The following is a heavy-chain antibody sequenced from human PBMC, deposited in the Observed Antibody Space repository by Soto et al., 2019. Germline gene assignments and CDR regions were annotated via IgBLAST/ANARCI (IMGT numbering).Heavy chain of an antibody. V-gene: IGHV4-30-4*01. Sequence: QVQLQESGPGLVKPSQTLSLTCTVSGGSISSGDYYWSWIRQPPGKGLAWLGYIYYSGRTYYNPSLTSRVTISVDTSRNQSSLKLSSVTASDTAVYYCARVVRGYSYGNWYFDLWGRGTLVTVSS. CDR1: GGSISSGDYY. CDR2: IYYSGRT. CDR3: ARVVRGYSYGNWYFDL. J-gene: IGHJ2*01. D-gene: IGHD5-18*01.